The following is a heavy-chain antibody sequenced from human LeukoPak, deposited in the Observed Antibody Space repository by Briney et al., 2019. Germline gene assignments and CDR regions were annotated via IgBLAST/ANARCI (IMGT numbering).Heavy chain of an antibody. CDR2: IIPIFGTA. CDR3: ARTTQAYYYYYYMDV. CDR1: GGTFSSYA. Sequence: SVKVSCKASGGTFSSYAISWVRQAPGQGLEWMGGIIPIFGTANCAQKFQGRVTITTDESTSTAYMELSSLRSEDTAVYYCARTTQAYYYYYYMDVWGKGTTVTVSS. J-gene: IGHJ6*03. D-gene: IGHD1-1*01. V-gene: IGHV1-69*05.